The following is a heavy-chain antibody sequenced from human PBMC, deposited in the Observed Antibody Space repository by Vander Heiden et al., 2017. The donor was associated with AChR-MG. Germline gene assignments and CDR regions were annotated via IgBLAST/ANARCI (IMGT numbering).Heavy chain of an antibody. CDR1: GFTLRRSA. CDR3: ARGYYDSRGYYDY. D-gene: IGHD3-22*01. J-gene: IGHJ4*02. V-gene: IGHV3-73*01. CDR2: IGRKANSYAT. Sequence: VQLVGSGGGLVQPGGSPSLSSAASGFTLRRSAMPCVRQPAGTGLGWVGRIGRKANSYATAYAASVEGRFTISRDDSKNTVYLQMNSLKTEDTAVYYCARGYYDSRGYYDYWGQGTLVTVSS.